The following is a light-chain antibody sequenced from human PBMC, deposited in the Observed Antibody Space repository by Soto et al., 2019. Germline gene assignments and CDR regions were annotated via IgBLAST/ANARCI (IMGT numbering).Light chain of an antibody. CDR1: QGVNTR. V-gene: IGKV3-11*01. J-gene: IGKJ5*01. Sequence: EIVLTQSPATLSSFPGDRCTRSCRSSQGVNTRLAWYQHRPGQAPRLLIYLTSNRAAGIPARFSGSGSGTDFTLTISDVQPEDFAVYYCQQRSNWPPITFGQGTRLEIK. CDR3: QQRSNWPPIT. CDR2: LTS.